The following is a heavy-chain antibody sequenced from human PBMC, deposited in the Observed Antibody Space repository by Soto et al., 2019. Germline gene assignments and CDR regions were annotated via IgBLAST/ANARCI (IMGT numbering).Heavy chain of an antibody. V-gene: IGHV2-5*02. CDR1: GFSLSTSGVG. D-gene: IGHD6-13*01. Sequence: SGPTLVNPTQTLTLTCTFSGFSLSTSGVGVGWIRQPPGKALEWLALIYWDDDKRYSPSLKSRLTITKDTSKNQVVLKMTNMDPVDTATYYCAHRRLRQGPIAAAGTFDYWGQGTLVTVSS. CDR3: AHRRLRQGPIAAAGTFDY. J-gene: IGHJ4*02. CDR2: IYWDDDK.